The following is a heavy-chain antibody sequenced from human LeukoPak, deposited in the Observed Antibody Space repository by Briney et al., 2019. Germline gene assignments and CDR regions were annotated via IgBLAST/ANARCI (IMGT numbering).Heavy chain of an antibody. J-gene: IGHJ3*02. V-gene: IGHV3-21*01. CDR1: GFTFSSYS. CDR2: ISSSSSYI. Sequence: PGGSLRLPCAASGFTFSSYSMNWVRQAPGKGLEWVSSISSSSSYIYYADSVKGRFTISRDNAKNSLYLQMNSLRAEDTAVYYCARVCGGDCFDAFDIWGQGTMVTVSS. CDR3: ARVCGGDCFDAFDI. D-gene: IGHD2-21*01.